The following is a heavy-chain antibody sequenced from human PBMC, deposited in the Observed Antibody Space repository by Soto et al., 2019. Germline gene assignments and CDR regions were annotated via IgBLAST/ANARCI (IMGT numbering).Heavy chain of an antibody. CDR2: ISGNNGNT. CDR3: AREGPAPYYYYGMDV. V-gene: IGHV1-18*01. CDR1: GYSFTTYG. Sequence: QVQLVQSGGEVKKPGASVKVSCKTSGYSFTTYGISWVRQAPGQGLEWMGWISGNNGNTNYAQKFQGRGTMHTDTATSTAYMELRSLRSDDTAVYYCAREGPAPYYYYGMDVWGQGSTVAVSS. J-gene: IGHJ6*02.